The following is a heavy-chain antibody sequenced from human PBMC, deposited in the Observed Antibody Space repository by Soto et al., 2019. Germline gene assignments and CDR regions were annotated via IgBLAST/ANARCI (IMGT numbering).Heavy chain of an antibody. CDR3: ARGGAPSSESEC. J-gene: IGHJ4*02. V-gene: IGHV3-7*01. D-gene: IGHD3-10*01. Sequence: EVQLVESGGGLVQPGGSLRLSCAASGFTFGNYWMTWVRQAPGKGLEWLANINQDGSDAYHVDSVRGRFTISRDTAKSSLFLEMNSLRVEDTAVYFCARGGAPSSESECWGQGTLVTVSS. CDR1: GFTFGNYW. CDR2: INQDGSDA.